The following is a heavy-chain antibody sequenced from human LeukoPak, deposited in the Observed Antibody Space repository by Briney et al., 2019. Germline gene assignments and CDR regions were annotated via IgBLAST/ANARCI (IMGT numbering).Heavy chain of an antibody. Sequence: GGSLRLFCAASGFTFSSYAMHWVRQAPGKGLEWVAVISYDGSNKYYADSVKGRFTISRDNSKNTLYLQMNSLRAEDTAVYYRARGTGPAFDPWGQGTLVTVSS. CDR1: GFTFSSYA. D-gene: IGHD1/OR15-1a*01. J-gene: IGHJ5*02. CDR3: ARGTGPAFDP. CDR2: ISYDGSNK. V-gene: IGHV3-30*04.